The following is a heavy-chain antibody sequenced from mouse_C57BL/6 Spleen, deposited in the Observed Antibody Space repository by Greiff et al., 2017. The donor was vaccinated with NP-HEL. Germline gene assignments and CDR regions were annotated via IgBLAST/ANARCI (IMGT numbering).Heavy chain of an antibody. D-gene: IGHD1-1*01. CDR2: INPSDSDT. V-gene: IGHV1-74*01. J-gene: IGHJ1*03. Sequence: VQLQQPGAELVKPGASVKVSCKASGYTFTSYWMHWVKQRPGQGLEWIGRINPSDSDTNYNQKFKGKATLTVDKSSSTAYMQLSSLTSEDSAVYYCAMRDYGSTWYFDVWGTGTTVTVSS. CDR3: AMRDYGSTWYFDV. CDR1: GYTFTSYW.